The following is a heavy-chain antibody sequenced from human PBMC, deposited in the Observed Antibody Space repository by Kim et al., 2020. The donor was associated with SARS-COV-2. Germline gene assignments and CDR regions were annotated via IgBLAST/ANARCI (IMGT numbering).Heavy chain of an antibody. CDR2: IDTTNGNP. V-gene: IGHV7-4-1*02. J-gene: IGHJ4*02. CDR1: GYTFPEG. CDR3: APAPHWNYDY. Sequence: ASVKVSCKASGYTFPEGVNWVRQAPGQGLEWMGWIDTTNGNPAYAQGFTGRFVFSLDTSVNTAYLQISSLRAEDTAVYYCAPAPHWNYDYWGQGTLVIVS. D-gene: IGHD1-7*01.